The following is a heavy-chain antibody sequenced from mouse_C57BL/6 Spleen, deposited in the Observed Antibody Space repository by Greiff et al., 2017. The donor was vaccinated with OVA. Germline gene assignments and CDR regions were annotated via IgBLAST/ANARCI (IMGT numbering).Heavy chain of an antibody. CDR2: IYPGRGST. CDR3: ARWLPWYFDV. CDR1: GYTFTSYW. V-gene: IGHV1-55*01. J-gene: IGHJ1*03. D-gene: IGHD2-2*01. Sequence: QVQLQQPGAELVKPGASVKMSCKASGYTFTSYWITWVKQRPGQGLEWIGDIYPGRGSTNYNEKFKSKATLTVDTSSSTAYMQLSSLTSEDTAVYYCARWLPWYFDVWGTGTTVTVSS.